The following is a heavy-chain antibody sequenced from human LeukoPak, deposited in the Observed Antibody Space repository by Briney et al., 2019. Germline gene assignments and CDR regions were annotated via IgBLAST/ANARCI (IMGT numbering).Heavy chain of an antibody. CDR2: IWYDGSNK. CDR3: AKDHYYYDSSGPRGGYFDY. CDR1: GFTFSSYG. D-gene: IGHD3-22*01. Sequence: GGSLRLSCAASGFTFSSYGMHWVRQAPGKGLEWVAVIWYDGSNKYYADSVKGRFTISRDNSKNTLYLQMNSLRAEDTAVYYCAKDHYYYDSSGPRGGYFDYWGQGTLVTVSS. V-gene: IGHV3-33*06. J-gene: IGHJ4*02.